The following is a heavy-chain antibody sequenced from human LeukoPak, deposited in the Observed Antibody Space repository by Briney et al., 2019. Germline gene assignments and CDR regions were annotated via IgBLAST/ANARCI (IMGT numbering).Heavy chain of an antibody. CDR2: IGSGGSPI. V-gene: IGHV3-48*03. J-gene: IGHJ3*01. D-gene: IGHD3-10*01. CDR1: GSTLTSYE. CDR3: ARGWYYL. Sequence: SGGSLGLSCLASGSTLTSYEMNWVRQAPGKGLEWVSYIGSGGSPIYYADSVKVRFTISRDNAKNSLYLQMNSLRAEDTAVYYCARGWYYLWGQGTMVTVSS.